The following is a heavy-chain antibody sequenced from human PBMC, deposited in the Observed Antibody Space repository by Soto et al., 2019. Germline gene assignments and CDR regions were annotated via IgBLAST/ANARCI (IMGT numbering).Heavy chain of an antibody. CDR1: GFTFTSSA. CDR2: IVVGSGNT. D-gene: IGHD3-22*01. J-gene: IGHJ4*02. V-gene: IGHV1-58*02. CDR3: AADPQYYYDSSGLYPF. Sequence: EASVKVSCKASGFTFTSSAMQWVRQARGQRLEWIGWIVVGSGNTNYAQKFQERVTITRDMSTSTAYMELSSLRSEDTAVYYCAADPQYYYDSSGLYPFWGQGTLVTVSS.